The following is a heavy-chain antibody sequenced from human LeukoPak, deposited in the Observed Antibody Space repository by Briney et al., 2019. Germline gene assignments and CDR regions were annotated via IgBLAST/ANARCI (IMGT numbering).Heavy chain of an antibody. CDR2: IYYSGST. Sequence: SETLSLTCTVSGGSISSYYWSWIRQPPGKGLEWIGYIYYSGSTNYNPSLKSRVTISVDTSKNQFSLKLSSVTAADTAVYYCARGSGFLEWLYYWGQGTLVTVSS. D-gene: IGHD3-3*01. CDR3: ARGSGFLEWLYY. CDR1: GGSISSYY. J-gene: IGHJ4*02. V-gene: IGHV4-59*12.